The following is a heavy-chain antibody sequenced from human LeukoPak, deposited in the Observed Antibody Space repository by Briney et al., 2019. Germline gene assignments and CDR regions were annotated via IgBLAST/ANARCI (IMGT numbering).Heavy chain of an antibody. V-gene: IGHV5-51*01. CDR3: ARVPCTGGSCSRTFDY. J-gene: IGHJ4*02. CDR2: INAADSDT. Sequence: KTGESLKVSCKGSGYSFSTYWIGWVRQMPGKGLEWMGLINAADSDTRYSPSFQGQVLISVDKSISTAYLQWGNLKATDTAFYYCARVPCTGGSCSRTFDYWGQGTLVTVYS. D-gene: IGHD2-8*02. CDR1: GYSFSTYW.